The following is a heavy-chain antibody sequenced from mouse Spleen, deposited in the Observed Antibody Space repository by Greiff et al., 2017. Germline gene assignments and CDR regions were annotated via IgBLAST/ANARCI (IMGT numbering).Heavy chain of an antibody. D-gene: IGHD2-13*01. CDR1: GFTFSDYY. CDR3: AREGDYGDEGFAY. J-gene: IGHJ3*01. CDR2: INYDGSST. V-gene: IGHV5-16*01. Sequence: EVQRVESEGGLVQPGSSMKLSCTASGFTFSDYYMAWVRQVPEKGLEWVANINYDGSSTYYLDSLKSRFIISSDNAKNILYLQMSSLKSEDTATYYCAREGDYGDEGFAYWGQGTLVTVSA.